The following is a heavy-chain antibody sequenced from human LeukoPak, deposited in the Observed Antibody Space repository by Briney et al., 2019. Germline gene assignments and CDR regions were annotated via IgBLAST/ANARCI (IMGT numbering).Heavy chain of an antibody. D-gene: IGHD6-6*01. CDR1: GGTFSSYA. Sequence: KPGSSVKVSCKASGGTFSSYAISWVRQAPGQGLEWMGRIIPILGIANYAQKFQGRVTITADKSTSTAYMELSSLRSEDTAVYYCARARKDKGSDAFDIWGQGTMVTVSS. J-gene: IGHJ3*02. CDR2: IIPILGIA. V-gene: IGHV1-69*04. CDR3: ARARKDKGSDAFDI.